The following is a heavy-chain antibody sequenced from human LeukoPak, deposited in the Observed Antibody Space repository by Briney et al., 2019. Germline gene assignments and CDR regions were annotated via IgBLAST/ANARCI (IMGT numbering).Heavy chain of an antibody. CDR3: ARGFEYDILTGYFFDY. CDR2: ISSSSSTI. CDR1: GFTFSSYS. D-gene: IGHD3-9*01. V-gene: IGHV3-48*01. J-gene: IGHJ4*02. Sequence: GGSLRLSCAASGFTFSSYSMNWVRQAPGKGLEWVSYISSSSSTIYYADSVKGRFTISRDNAKNSLYLQMNSLRAEDTAVYYCARGFEYDILTGYFFDYWGQGTLVTVSS.